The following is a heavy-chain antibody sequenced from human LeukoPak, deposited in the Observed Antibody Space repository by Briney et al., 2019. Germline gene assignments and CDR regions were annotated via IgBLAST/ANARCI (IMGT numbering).Heavy chain of an antibody. V-gene: IGHV3-48*01. J-gene: IGHJ4*02. D-gene: IGHD6-13*01. CDR3: ARGEGVYSSSWSDFDY. Sequence: GGSLRLSCAASGFTFDDYAMHWVRQAPGKGREWVSYISSSSSTIYYADSVKGRFTISRDNAKNSLYLQMNSLRAEDTAVYYCARGEGVYSSSWSDFDYWGQGTLVTVSS. CDR1: GFTFDDYA. CDR2: ISSSSSTI.